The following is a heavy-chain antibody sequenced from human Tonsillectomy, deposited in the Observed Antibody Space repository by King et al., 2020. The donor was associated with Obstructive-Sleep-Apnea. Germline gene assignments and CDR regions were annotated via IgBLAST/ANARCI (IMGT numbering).Heavy chain of an antibody. J-gene: IGHJ4*02. D-gene: IGHD3-10*01. CDR3: AKKLGVRGAMGPYIY. V-gene: IGHV3-30*18. CDR2: ISYDGSNK. CDR1: GFTFSSYG. Sequence: VQLVESGGGVVQPGRSLRLSCAASGFTFSSYGMHWVRQAPGKGLEWGAVISYDGSNKYYADSVKGRFTISRDNSKNTLYLQMNSLRAEDTAVYYCAKKLGVRGAMGPYIYWGQGTLVTVSS.